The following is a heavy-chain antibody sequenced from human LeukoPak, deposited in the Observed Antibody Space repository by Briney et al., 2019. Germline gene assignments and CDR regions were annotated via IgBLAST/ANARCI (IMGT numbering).Heavy chain of an antibody. CDR1: GYTFTGYY. Sequence: ASVKVSCKASGYTFTGYYMHWVRQAPGQGLEWMGWINPNSGGTNYAQKFQGRVTMIRDTSISTAYMELSRLRSDDTAVYYCAKIRHITIFGVVSSYFDYWGQGTLVTVSS. CDR3: AKIRHITIFGVVSSYFDY. CDR2: INPNSGGT. V-gene: IGHV1-2*02. J-gene: IGHJ4*02. D-gene: IGHD3-3*01.